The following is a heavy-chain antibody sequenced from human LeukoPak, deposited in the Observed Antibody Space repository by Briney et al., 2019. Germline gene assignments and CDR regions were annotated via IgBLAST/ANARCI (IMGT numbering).Heavy chain of an antibody. Sequence: ASVKVSCKASGYTFTSYAMHWVRQAPGQRLEWMGWINAGNGNTKYSQEFQGRVTITRDTSASTAYMELSSLRSEDMAVYYCARGNGSGSATFDYWGQGTMATVSS. J-gene: IGHJ4*03. CDR1: GYTFTSYA. CDR2: INAGNGNT. V-gene: IGHV1-3*03. CDR3: ARGNGSGSATFDY. D-gene: IGHD2-15*01.